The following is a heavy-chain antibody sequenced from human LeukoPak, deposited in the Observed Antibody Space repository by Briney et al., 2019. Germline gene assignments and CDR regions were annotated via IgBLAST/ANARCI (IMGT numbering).Heavy chain of an antibody. CDR1: GFTFSSYS. CDR3: ARVPEGWALFDY. Sequence: GGSLRLSCAASGFTFSSYSMNWVRQAPGKGLEYVSGISSNGGSTYYANSVKGRFTISRDNSKNTLYLQMGSLTAEDMAVYYCARVPEGWALFDYWGQGTLVTVSS. D-gene: IGHD1-14*01. CDR2: ISSNGGST. V-gene: IGHV3-64*01. J-gene: IGHJ4*02.